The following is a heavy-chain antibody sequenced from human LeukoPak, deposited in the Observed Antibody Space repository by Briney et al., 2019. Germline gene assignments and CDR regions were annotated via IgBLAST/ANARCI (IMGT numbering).Heavy chain of an antibody. CDR3: ARDPDIAVNYFDY. CDR1: RDSVSSNSAA. V-gene: IGHV6-1*01. CDR2: TYYRSKWYT. J-gene: IGHJ4*02. D-gene: IGHD6-19*01. Sequence: SQTLSLTCAISRDSVSSNSAAWNWVRQSPSRGLEWLGRTYYRSKWYTDYAVSVNGRVSINPDTSKNQLSLQLNSVTPEDTAVYYCARDPDIAVNYFDYWGQGALVTVSS.